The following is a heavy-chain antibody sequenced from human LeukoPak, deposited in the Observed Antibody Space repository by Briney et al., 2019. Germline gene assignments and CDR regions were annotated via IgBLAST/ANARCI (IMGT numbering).Heavy chain of an antibody. V-gene: IGHV3-64*01. D-gene: IGHD3-22*01. CDR2: ISSNGGST. CDR3: ARDYYDSSGYPNLDY. CDR1: GFTFSSYA. Sequence: GGSLRLSCAASGFTFSSYAMHWVRQAPGKGLEYVSAISSNGGSTYYANSVKGRFTISRDISKNTLYLQMNSLRAEDTAVYYCARDYYDSSGYPNLDYWGQGTLVTVSS. J-gene: IGHJ4*02.